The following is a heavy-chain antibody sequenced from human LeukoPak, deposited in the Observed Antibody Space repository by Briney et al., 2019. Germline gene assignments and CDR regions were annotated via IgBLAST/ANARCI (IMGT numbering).Heavy chain of an antibody. CDR2: INPNSGGT. Sequence: ASVKVSCKASGYTFTGYYMHWVRQAPGQGLEWMGWINPNSGGTNCAQKFQGRVTMTRDTSISTAYMELSRLRSDDTAVYYCARASFWESPINWFDPWGQGTLVTVSS. V-gene: IGHV1-2*02. CDR3: ARASFWESPINWFDP. CDR1: GYTFTGYY. D-gene: IGHD3-16*01. J-gene: IGHJ5*02.